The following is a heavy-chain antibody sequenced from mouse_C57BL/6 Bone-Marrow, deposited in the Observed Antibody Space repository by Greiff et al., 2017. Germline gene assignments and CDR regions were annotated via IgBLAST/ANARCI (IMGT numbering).Heavy chain of an antibody. V-gene: IGHV2-2*01. CDR3: ARNDYDGYYFYWYFDV. J-gene: IGHJ1*03. D-gene: IGHD2-3*01. Sequence: QVQLQQSGPGLVQPSQSLSITCTVSGFSLTSYGVHWVRQSPGKGLEWLGVIWSGGSTDYNAAFISRLSISKDNSKSQVFFKMNSLQADDTAIYYCARNDYDGYYFYWYFDVWGTGTTVTVAS. CDR1: GFSLTSYG. CDR2: IWSGGST.